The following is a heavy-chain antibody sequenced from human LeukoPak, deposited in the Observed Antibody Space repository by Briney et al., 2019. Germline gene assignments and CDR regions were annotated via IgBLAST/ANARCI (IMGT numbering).Heavy chain of an antibody. V-gene: IGHV4-39*02. J-gene: IGHJ4*02. CDR2: IYYRGST. Sequence: SETLSLTCTVSGGSISNSSFYWGWIRQPPGKGLEWIGNIYYRGSTYYNSSLKSRVSISVDTSKNYFSQKVSSVTAADTAVYYCARLFLRFGEFSFDYWGQGTLVTVSS. CDR1: GGSISNSSFY. D-gene: IGHD3-10*01. CDR3: ARLFLRFGEFSFDY.